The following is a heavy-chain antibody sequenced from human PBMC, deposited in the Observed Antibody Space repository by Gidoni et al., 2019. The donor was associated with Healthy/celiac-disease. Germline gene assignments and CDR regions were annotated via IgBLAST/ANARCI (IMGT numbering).Heavy chain of an antibody. CDR2: INPSGGST. CDR3: AREGCSGGSCYRGRGLYGMDV. CDR1: GYTFTSYY. Sequence: QVQLVQSGAEVKKPGASVKVSCKASGYTFTSYYMHWVRQAPGQRLEWMGIINPSGGSTSYAQKFQGRVTMTRDTSTSTVYMELSSLRSEDTAVYYCAREGCSGGSCYRGRGLYGMDVWGQGTTVTVSS. D-gene: IGHD2-15*01. J-gene: IGHJ6*02. V-gene: IGHV1-46*01.